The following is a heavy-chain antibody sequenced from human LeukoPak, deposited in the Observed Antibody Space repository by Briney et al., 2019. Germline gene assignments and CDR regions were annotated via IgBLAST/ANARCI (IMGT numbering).Heavy chain of an antibody. CDR2: ISGSGGST. D-gene: IGHD6-13*01. CDR3: AKGGPSIAAAGKDYFDY. J-gene: IGHJ4*02. CDR1: GFTFSSYA. Sequence: GGSLRLSCAASGFTFSSYAMSWVRQAPGKGLEWVSAISGSGGSTYYADSAKGRFTISRDNSKNTLYLQMNSLRAEDTAVYYCAKGGPSIAAAGKDYFDYWGQGTLVTVSS. V-gene: IGHV3-23*01.